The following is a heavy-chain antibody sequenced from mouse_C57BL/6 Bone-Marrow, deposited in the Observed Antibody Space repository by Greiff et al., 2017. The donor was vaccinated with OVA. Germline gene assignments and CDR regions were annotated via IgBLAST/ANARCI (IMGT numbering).Heavy chain of an antibody. D-gene: IGHD2-5*01. Sequence: ASGIDFSRYWMSWVRRAPGKGLEWIGEINPDSSTINYAPSLKDKFIISRDNAKNTLYLQMSKVRSEDTALYYCARRENYYSNPWFAYWGQGTLVTVSA. CDR1: GIDFSRYW. V-gene: IGHV4-1*01. CDR2: INPDSSTI. CDR3: ARRENYYSNPWFAY. J-gene: IGHJ3*01.